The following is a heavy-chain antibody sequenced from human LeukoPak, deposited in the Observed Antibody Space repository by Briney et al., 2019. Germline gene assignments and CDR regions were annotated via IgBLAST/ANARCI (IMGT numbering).Heavy chain of an antibody. V-gene: IGHV3-23*01. J-gene: IGHJ3*02. Sequence: PGGSLRLSCTVSGFTFSNYAMTGVRQAPGKGLEWVSSIRGIDGGTHYAGSVRGRFTISRDNSKNTLFLQMNSLRGEDTAIYYGARDPNGDYIGAFDMGGTGTMVTASS. CDR2: IRGIDGGT. CDR1: GFTFSNYA. CDR3: ARDPNGDYIGAFDM. D-gene: IGHD4-17*01.